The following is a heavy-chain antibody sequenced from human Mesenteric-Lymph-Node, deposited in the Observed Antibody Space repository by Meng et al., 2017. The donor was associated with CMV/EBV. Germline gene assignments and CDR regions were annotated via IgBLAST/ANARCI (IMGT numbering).Heavy chain of an antibody. V-gene: IGHV1-8*01. CDR1: GYMLTTYD. CDR2: MSPGSGNT. Sequence: SCKAAGYMLTTYDVNWVRQTTGQGLEWMGWMSPGSGNTGYAQKFQGRVIMTRDTSTSTHYMELSSLTSEDTAVYYCARGVVAGVDYWGQGTLVTVSS. CDR3: ARGVVAGVDY. J-gene: IGHJ4*02. D-gene: IGHD3-22*01.